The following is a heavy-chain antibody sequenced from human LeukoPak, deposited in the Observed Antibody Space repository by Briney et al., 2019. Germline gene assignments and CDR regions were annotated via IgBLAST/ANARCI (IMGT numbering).Heavy chain of an antibody. CDR2: ISSSSSYI. V-gene: IGHV3-21*01. D-gene: IGHD4-23*01. CDR3: ARGPYYGGNHFQH. J-gene: IGHJ1*01. CDR1: GFTFSSYS. Sequence: GGSLRLSCAASGFTFSSYSVNWVRQAPGKGLEWVSSISSSSSYIYYADSVKGRFTISRDNAKNSLYLQMNSLRAEDTAVYYCARGPYYGGNHFQHWGQGTLVTVSS.